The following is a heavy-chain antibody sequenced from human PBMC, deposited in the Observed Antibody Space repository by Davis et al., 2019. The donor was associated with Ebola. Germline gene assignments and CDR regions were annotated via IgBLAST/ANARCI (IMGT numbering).Heavy chain of an antibody. V-gene: IGHV1-69*04. CDR2: IIPILGIA. D-gene: IGHD4-11*01. Sequence: AASVKVSCKASGYTFTSYAISWVRQAPGQGLEWMGRIIPILGIANYAQKFQGRVTITADKSTSTAYMELSSLRSEDTAVYYCARDKVITVTTNVDWFDPWGQGTLVTVSS. CDR1: GYTFTSYA. J-gene: IGHJ5*02. CDR3: ARDKVITVTTNVDWFDP.